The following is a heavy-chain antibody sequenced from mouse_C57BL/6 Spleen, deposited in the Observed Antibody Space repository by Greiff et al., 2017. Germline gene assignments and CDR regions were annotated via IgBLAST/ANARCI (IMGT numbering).Heavy chain of an antibody. Sequence: QVQLQQPGAELVRPGSSAKLSCKASGYTFTSYWMHWVKQRPIQGLEWIGNIDPSDSETHYNQKFKDKATLTVDKSSSTAYMQLSSLTSEDSAVYYCAREGGSPYFDYWGQGTTLTVSS. J-gene: IGHJ2*01. CDR1: GYTFTSYW. CDR2: IDPSDSET. V-gene: IGHV1-52*01. CDR3: AREGGSPYFDY.